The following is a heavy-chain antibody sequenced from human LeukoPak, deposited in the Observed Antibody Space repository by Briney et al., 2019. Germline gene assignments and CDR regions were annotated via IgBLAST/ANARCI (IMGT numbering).Heavy chain of an antibody. J-gene: IGHJ4*02. Sequence: PGRSLRLSCAASGFTFSSYGMHWVRQAPGKGLEWVAVISYDGSNKYYAESVKGRFTISRDNSKNTLYLQMNSLRAEDTAVYYCARGSSGSYYTLFDYWGQGTLVTVSS. V-gene: IGHV3-30*03. CDR2: ISYDGSNK. CDR3: ARGSSGSYYTLFDY. CDR1: GFTFSSYG. D-gene: IGHD3-10*01.